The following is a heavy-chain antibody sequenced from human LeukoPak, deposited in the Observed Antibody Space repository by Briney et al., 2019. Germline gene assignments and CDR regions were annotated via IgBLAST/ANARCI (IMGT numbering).Heavy chain of an antibody. CDR2: ISAYNGNT. D-gene: IGHD3-22*01. J-gene: IGHJ4*02. CDR3: ARGPYYYDSSGYGSWSDY. Sequence: ASVKVSCKASGYTFTSYGISWVRQAPGQGLEWMGWISAYNGNTNYAQKLQGRVTMTTDTSTSTAYMELRSLRSDDTAVYYCARGPYYYDSSGYGSWSDYWGQGTLVTVSS. CDR1: GYTFTSYG. V-gene: IGHV1-18*01.